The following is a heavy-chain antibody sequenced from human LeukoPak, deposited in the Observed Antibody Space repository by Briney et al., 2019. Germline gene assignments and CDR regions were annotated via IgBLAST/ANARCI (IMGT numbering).Heavy chain of an antibody. Sequence: SETLSLTCAVYGGAFSGYYWSWIRQPPGQGLEWIGEINHSGSTNYDPSLKSRVTMSVDMSKSQFSLNLSSVTAADTAVYYCAREACSGGSCYPDYWGQGTLVTVSS. J-gene: IGHJ4*02. CDR2: INHSGST. V-gene: IGHV4-34*01. CDR3: AREACSGGSCYPDY. CDR1: GGAFSGYY. D-gene: IGHD2-15*01.